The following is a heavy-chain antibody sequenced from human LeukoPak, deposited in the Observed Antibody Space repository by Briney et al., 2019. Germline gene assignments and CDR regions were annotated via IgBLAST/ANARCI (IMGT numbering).Heavy chain of an antibody. Sequence: SETLSLTCSVSGGFISRSSYFWGLIRQPPGKGLEWIGSVFYTGTTYHNPSLRSRVTISLDTSNNQFSLRLSSVTAADTAVYYCARVRIAAAGTFLFDYWGQGTLVTVSS. CDR1: GGFISRSSYF. J-gene: IGHJ4*02. V-gene: IGHV4-39*07. D-gene: IGHD6-13*01. CDR2: VFYTGTT. CDR3: ARVRIAAAGTFLFDY.